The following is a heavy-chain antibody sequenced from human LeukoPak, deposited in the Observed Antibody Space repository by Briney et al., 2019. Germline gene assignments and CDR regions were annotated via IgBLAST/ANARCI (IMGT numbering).Heavy chain of an antibody. CDR3: ASVRDGYLRN. V-gene: IGHV1-69*13. Sequence: GASVKVSCKASGGTFSSYAISWVRQAPGQGLEWMGGIIPIFGTANYAQKFQGRVTITADESTSTAYMELSSLRSEDTAVYYCASVRDGYLRNWGQGTLVTVSS. J-gene: IGHJ4*02. D-gene: IGHD5-24*01. CDR2: IIPIFGTA. CDR1: GGTFSSYA.